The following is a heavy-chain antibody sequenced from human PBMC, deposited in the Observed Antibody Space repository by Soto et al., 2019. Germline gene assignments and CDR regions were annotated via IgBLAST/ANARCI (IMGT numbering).Heavy chain of an antibody. CDR2: INPDSGAT. J-gene: IGHJ4*01. D-gene: IGHD2-8*02. Sequence: HEHLVQSGAEVKRPGASLKVSCKASGYSFTGYYIHWVRQAPGQGLEWMGWINPDSGATNYAQDCQGRVTLTSDTSTSTASMDLTRLASAATAVYWGAAADYGTGGDYF. V-gene: IGHV1-2*02. CDR1: GYSFTGYY. CDR3: AAADYGTGGDYF.